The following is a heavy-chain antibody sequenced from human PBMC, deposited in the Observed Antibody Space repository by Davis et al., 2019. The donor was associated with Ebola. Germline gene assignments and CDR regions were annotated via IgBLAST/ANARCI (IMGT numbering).Heavy chain of an antibody. D-gene: IGHD2-2*02. CDR1: GFTFSTYA. CDR3: AKLSCTSTSCYTWNYYYYYGVDV. J-gene: IGHJ6*02. Sequence: GESLKISCAASGFTFSTYAMSWVRQAPGKGLEWVSTIGGSGDNTYYADSVKGRFTISRDNSKNTLYLQMNILRAEDTAVYYCAKLSCTSTSCYTWNYYYYYGVDVWGQGTTVTVSS. CDR2: IGGSGDNT. V-gene: IGHV3-23*01.